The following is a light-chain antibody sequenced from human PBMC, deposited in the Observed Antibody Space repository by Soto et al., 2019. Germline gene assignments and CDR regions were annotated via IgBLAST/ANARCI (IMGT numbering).Light chain of an antibody. CDR2: EVS. CDR1: SSDIGTYDY. J-gene: IGLJ1*01. V-gene: IGLV2-8*01. CDR3: SSFSSSSTLYV. Sequence: QSVLTQPPSASGSPGQSVTISCTGTSSDIGTYDYVSWYQHLPDKAPKLIIYEVSKRPSGAPDRFSGSKSGNTASLTVSGLQAEDEGDYYCSSFSSSSTLYVFGTGTKVTVL.